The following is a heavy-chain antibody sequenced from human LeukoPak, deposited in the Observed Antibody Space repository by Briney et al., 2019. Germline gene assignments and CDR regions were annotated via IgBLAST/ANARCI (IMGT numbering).Heavy chain of an antibody. CDR3: ARGCRDSRGYYLYYYYYMDV. Sequence: SETLSLTCTVSGGSITSYYWSWIRQPPGKGLEWIGYIYYSGSTNYNPSLKSRVTISVDTSKNQFSLKLSSLTAADTAVYYCARGCRDSRGYYLYYYYYMDVWGKGTTVTVSS. CDR2: IYYSGST. J-gene: IGHJ6*03. D-gene: IGHD3-22*01. V-gene: IGHV4-59*01. CDR1: GGSITSYY.